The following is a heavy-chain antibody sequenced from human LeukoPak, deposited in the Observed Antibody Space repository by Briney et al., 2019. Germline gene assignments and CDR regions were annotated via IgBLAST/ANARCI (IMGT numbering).Heavy chain of an antibody. CDR1: GGSISSYY. Sequence: SETLSLTCTVSGGSISSYYWSWIRQPPGKGLEWIGYIYYSGSTNYNPSLKSRVTISVDTSKNQFSLKLSSVTAADTAVYYCARGYYYDSSGYYSRFPTYYYMDVWGKGTTVTISS. CDR2: IYYSGST. CDR3: ARGYYYDSSGYYSRFPTYYYMDV. J-gene: IGHJ6*03. V-gene: IGHV4-59*01. D-gene: IGHD3-22*01.